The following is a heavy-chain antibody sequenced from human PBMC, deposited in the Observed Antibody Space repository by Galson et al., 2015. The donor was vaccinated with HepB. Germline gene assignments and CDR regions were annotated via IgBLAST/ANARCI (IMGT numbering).Heavy chain of an antibody. J-gene: IGHJ4*02. CDR2: TYYRSRWYN. CDR3: ARARPPAGTHHFDH. D-gene: IGHD6-13*01. Sequence: CAISGDSVSSNSVAWNWIRQSPSRGLEWLGRTYYRSRWYNEYAVSVKSRITINPDTSKNQFSLQLNSVTPEDTAVYYCARARPPAGTHHFDHWGQGTLVTVSS. V-gene: IGHV6-1*01. CDR1: GDSVSSNSVA.